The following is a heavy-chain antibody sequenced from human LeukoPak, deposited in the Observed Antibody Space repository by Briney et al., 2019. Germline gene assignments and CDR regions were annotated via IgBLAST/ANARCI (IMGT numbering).Heavy chain of an antibody. CDR2: INHNGEMI. J-gene: IGHJ4*02. CDR1: GFTFSNYV. V-gene: IGHV3-48*03. CDR3: ARDNDWAFHY. Sequence: GGSLSLSCAASGFTFSNYVMSWVRQAPGKGLEWVSYINHNGEMIFYADFVKGRFTISRDNAKNSLYLQMNSLRDEDTAVYYCARDNDWAFHYWGQGTLVTVSS. D-gene: IGHD3-9*01.